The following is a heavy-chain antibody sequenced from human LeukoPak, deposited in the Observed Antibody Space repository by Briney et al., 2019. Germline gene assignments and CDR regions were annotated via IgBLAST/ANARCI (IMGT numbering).Heavy chain of an antibody. CDR1: GGSISSGDYS. V-gene: IGHV4-30-2*01. Sequence: SQTLSLTCAVSGGSISSGDYSWSWIRQPPGKGLEWIGYIYHSGSTYYNPSLKSRVIISVDRSKNQFSLRMTSVTAADTAVYYCARGRSSSWYEAVLFDYWGQGTLVIVSS. J-gene: IGHJ4*02. CDR3: ARGRSSSWYEAVLFDY. CDR2: IYHSGST. D-gene: IGHD6-13*01.